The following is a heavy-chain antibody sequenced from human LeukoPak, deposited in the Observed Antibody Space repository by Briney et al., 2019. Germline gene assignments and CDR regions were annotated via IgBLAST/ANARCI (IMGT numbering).Heavy chain of an antibody. CDR1: GFTFNNYV. D-gene: IGHD6-25*01. Sequence: GESLRLSCAASGFTFNNYVMNWVRQAPGKGLQWVSTISPGGGYTYYADSVKGRFTISRDNSKNTLYLQMNSLRAEDTAVYYCAKDDGTAPFDYWGQGTLVTVSS. CDR2: ISPGGGYT. V-gene: IGHV3-23*01. J-gene: IGHJ4*02. CDR3: AKDDGTAPFDY.